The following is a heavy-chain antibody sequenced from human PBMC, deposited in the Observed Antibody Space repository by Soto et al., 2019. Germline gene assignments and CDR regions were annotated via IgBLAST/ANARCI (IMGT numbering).Heavy chain of an antibody. CDR2: INPNSGGT. Sequence: ASVKVSCQASGYTFTGYYMHWVLQAPGQGLEWMGWINPNSGGTNYAQKFQGRVTMTRDTSISTAYMELSRLRSDDTAVYYCARSYSSSWYFWFDPWGQGTLVTVSS. J-gene: IGHJ5*02. CDR1: GYTFTGYY. D-gene: IGHD6-13*01. CDR3: ARSYSSSWYFWFDP. V-gene: IGHV1-2*02.